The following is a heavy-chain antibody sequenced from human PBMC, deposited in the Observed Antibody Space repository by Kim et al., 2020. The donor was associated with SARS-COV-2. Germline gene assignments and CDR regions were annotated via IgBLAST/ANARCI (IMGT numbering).Heavy chain of an antibody. CDR1: GFTFSSYA. Sequence: GGSLRLSCAASGFTFSSYAMHWVRQAPGKGPEWVAVISYDGSNKYYADSVKGRFTISRDNSKNTLYLQVNSLSAEHTAVYYCASDGMGNEFDYCGQGTLVTVSS. CDR2: ISYDGSNK. V-gene: IGHV3-30-3*01. J-gene: IGHJ4*02. CDR3: ASDGMGNEFDY. D-gene: IGHD1-26*01.